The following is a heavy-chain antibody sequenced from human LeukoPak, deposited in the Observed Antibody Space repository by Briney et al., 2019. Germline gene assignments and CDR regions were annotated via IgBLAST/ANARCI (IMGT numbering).Heavy chain of an antibody. CDR3: ARGVGQLVLQGIFDY. J-gene: IGHJ4*02. CDR1: GGSISSSSYY. CDR2: IYYSGST. D-gene: IGHD6-13*01. Sequence: PSETLSLTCTVSGGSISSSSYYWGWIRQPPGKGLEWIGSIYYSGSTYYNPSLKSRVTISVDTSKNQFSLKLSSVTAADTAVYYCARGVGQLVLQGIFDYWGQGTLVTVSS. V-gene: IGHV4-39*07.